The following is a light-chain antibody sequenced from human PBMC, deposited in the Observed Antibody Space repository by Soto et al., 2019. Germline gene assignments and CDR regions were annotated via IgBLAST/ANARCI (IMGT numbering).Light chain of an antibody. J-gene: IGKJ5*01. V-gene: IGKV3-20*01. CDR2: GAS. CDR1: QSVSRTY. Sequence: EIVLTQSPGTLSLSPGERATLSCRASQSVSRTYLAWYQQKPGQAPRLLISGASSRATGIPDRFSGSGSGTDFTLTISRLEPEDFALYYCQQYVTSATTFGQGTRLEIK. CDR3: QQYVTSATT.